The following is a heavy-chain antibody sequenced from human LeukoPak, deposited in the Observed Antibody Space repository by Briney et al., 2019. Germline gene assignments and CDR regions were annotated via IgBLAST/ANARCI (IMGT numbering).Heavy chain of an antibody. V-gene: IGHV3-48*02. CDR3: AKSATRTVTHIDY. CDR1: GFSFSSYS. Sequence: GGSLRLSCAVSGFSFSSYSMNWVRQAPGKGLEWISYISNSGSTKYYADSVKCRFTISRDNAKNSLFLHMDSLRDEDTAVYYCAKSATRTVTHIDYWGQGTLVTVSS. CDR2: ISNSGSTK. J-gene: IGHJ4*02. D-gene: IGHD4-17*01.